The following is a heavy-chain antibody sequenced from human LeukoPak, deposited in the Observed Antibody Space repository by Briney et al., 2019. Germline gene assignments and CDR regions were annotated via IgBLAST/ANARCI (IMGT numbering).Heavy chain of an antibody. V-gene: IGHV4-59*01. CDR1: GGSFSIYY. D-gene: IGHD2-2*01. CDR3: ARFRDYCSSTNCYLDYYYYYGMDV. CDR2: IYYSGST. Sequence: PSETLSLTCAVYGGSFSIYYWSWIRQPPGKGLEWIGYIYYSGSTNYNPSLKSRVTISVDTSKNQFSLKLSSVTAADTAVYYCARFRDYCSSTNCYLDYYYYYGMDVWGQGTTVTVSS. J-gene: IGHJ6*02.